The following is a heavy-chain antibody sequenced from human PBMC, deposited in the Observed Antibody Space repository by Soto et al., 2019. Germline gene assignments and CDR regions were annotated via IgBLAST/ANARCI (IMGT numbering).Heavy chain of an antibody. J-gene: IGHJ3*02. D-gene: IGHD2-15*01. Sequence: GGSLRLSCAASGFTFSSYSMNWVRQAPGKGLEWVSSISSSSSYIYYADSVKGRFTISRDNAKNSLYLQMNSLGAEDTAVYYCARVEENAFDIWGQGTMVTVSS. CDR3: ARVEENAFDI. CDR2: ISSSSSYI. CDR1: GFTFSSYS. V-gene: IGHV3-21*01.